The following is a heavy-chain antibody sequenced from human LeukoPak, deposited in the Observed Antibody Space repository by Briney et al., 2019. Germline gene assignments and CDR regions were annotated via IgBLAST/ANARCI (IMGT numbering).Heavy chain of an antibody. D-gene: IGHD5-24*01. CDR2: INPANGYT. J-gene: IGHJ4*02. Sequence: ASVKVSCKASGGTFTNYAMHWVRQAPGQTIEWLAWINPANGYTRYSQQFQDRVTVTSDTSATTAYMELSSLRSEDKAIYYCAIRDGHTDHWGQGTLVTVSS. CDR1: GGTFTNYA. V-gene: IGHV1-3*03. CDR3: AIRDGHTDH.